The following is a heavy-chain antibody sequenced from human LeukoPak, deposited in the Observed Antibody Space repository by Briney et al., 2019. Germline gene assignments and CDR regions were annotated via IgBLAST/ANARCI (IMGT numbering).Heavy chain of an antibody. D-gene: IGHD6-13*01. CDR3: ARGLSRSSSVDY. Sequence: SETLSLTCAVYGGSFSGYYWSWIRQPPGKGLEWIGEINHSGSTNYNPSLKSRVTISVDTSKNQFSLKLSSVTAADTAVYYCARGLSRSSSVDYWGQGTLATLSS. CDR2: INHSGST. V-gene: IGHV4-34*01. J-gene: IGHJ4*02. CDR1: GGSFSGYY.